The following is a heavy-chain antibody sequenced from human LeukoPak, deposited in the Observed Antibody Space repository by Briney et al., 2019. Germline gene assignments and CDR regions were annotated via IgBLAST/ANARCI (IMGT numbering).Heavy chain of an antibody. CDR3: AKLGGYDLDY. V-gene: IGHV3-23*01. CDR2: ISGSGGST. CDR1: GFTFSVYS. Sequence: PGGSLRLSCAASGFTFSVYSMNWVRQAPGKGLEWVPAISGSGGSTYYADSVKGRFTISRDNSKNTLYLQMNSLRAEDTAVYYCAKLGGYDLDYWGQGTLVTVSS. J-gene: IGHJ4*02. D-gene: IGHD5-12*01.